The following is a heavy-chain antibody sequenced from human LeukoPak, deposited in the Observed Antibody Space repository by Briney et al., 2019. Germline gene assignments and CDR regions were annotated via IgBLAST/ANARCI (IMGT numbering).Heavy chain of an antibody. CDR3: AREGYCSGGTCYGWIPIDY. D-gene: IGHD2-15*01. CDR1: GDSFRTYY. J-gene: IGHJ4*02. V-gene: IGHV4-4*07. Sequence: SETLSLTCTVSGDSFRTYYWSWIRQPAGKGLEWIGRIYSSGSSDYNPSLRSRVTMSIDTSQNQFSLKLSSVTAADTAIYYCAREGYCSGGTCYGWIPIDYWGQGTLVTVSS. CDR2: IYSSGSS.